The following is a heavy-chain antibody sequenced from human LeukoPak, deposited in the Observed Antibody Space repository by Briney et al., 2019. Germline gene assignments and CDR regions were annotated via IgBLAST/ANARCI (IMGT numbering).Heavy chain of an antibody. Sequence: TSETLSLTCAVYGGSFSGYYWSWIRQPPGKGLEWIGEINHSGSTNYNPSLKSRVTISVDTSKNQFSLKLSSVTAADTAVYYCARGLQFWGSSGYYYRDTYFDYWGQGTLVTVSS. CDR2: INHSGST. J-gene: IGHJ4*02. CDR3: ARGLQFWGSSGYYYRDTYFDY. V-gene: IGHV4-34*01. CDR1: GGSFSGYY. D-gene: IGHD3-22*01.